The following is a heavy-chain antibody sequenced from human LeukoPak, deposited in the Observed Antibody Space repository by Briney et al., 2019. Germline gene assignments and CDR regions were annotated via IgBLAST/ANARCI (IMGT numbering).Heavy chain of an antibody. CDR2: IFNDGTA. CDR3: AREGLPNYYYGSGYFDY. Sequence: SETLSLTCTVSGDSISTTDYYWGWVRQPPGKGLEWIGYIFNDGTAYYNPSLKSRVTISVDRSKNQFSLKLSSVTAADTAVYYCAREGLPNYYYGSGYFDYWGQGTLVTVSS. D-gene: IGHD3-10*01. V-gene: IGHV4-30-4*08. CDR1: GDSISTTDYY. J-gene: IGHJ4*02.